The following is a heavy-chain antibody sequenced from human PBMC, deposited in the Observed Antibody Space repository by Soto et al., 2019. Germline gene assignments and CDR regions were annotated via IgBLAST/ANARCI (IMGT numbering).Heavy chain of an antibody. CDR2: IWYDGSNK. V-gene: IGHV3-33*01. Sequence: PGGSLRLSCAASGFTFSNCGMHWVRQAPGKGLEWVAVIWYDGSNKYYADSVKGRFTISRDNSKNTLYVQMNSLRAEDTAVYYCARDPSHGSGSYLDYWGQGTLVTVSS. CDR3: ARDPSHGSGSYLDY. D-gene: IGHD3-10*01. J-gene: IGHJ4*02. CDR1: GFTFSNCG.